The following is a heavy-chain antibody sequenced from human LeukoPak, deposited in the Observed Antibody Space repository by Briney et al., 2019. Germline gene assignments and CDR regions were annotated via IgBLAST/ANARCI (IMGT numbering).Heavy chain of an antibody. Sequence: SVKVSCKASGGTFSSYAISWVRQAPGQGLEWMGGIIPIFGTANYAQKFQGRVTITADESTSTAYMELSSLRSEDTAVYYCARVLARVPAAIGAFDIWGQGTMVTVSS. V-gene: IGHV1-69*13. J-gene: IGHJ3*02. CDR1: GGTFSSYA. D-gene: IGHD2-2*02. CDR2: IIPIFGTA. CDR3: ARVLARVPAAIGAFDI.